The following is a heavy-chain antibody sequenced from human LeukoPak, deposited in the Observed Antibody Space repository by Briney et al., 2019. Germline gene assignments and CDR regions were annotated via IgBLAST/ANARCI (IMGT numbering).Heavy chain of an antibody. V-gene: IGHV1-24*01. Sequence: ASVKVSCKVSGYTLTELSMHWVRQAPGKGLEWMGGFYPEDGETIYAQKFQGRVSMTEDTSTDTAYMELSSLRSEDTAVYYCATINDILTGPSAFDIWGQGTMVTVSS. D-gene: IGHD3-9*01. CDR3: ATINDILTGPSAFDI. CDR1: GYTLTELS. J-gene: IGHJ3*02. CDR2: FYPEDGET.